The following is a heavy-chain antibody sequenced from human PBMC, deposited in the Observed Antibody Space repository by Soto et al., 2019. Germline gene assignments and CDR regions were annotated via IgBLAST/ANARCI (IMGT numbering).Heavy chain of an antibody. J-gene: IGHJ6*02. D-gene: IGHD3-10*01. CDR2: INHSGDT. CDR3: ARGRGVRGSIITTYYYYSLDV. CDR1: GLSFSCYY. Sequence: PETLSLTCAFYGLSFSCYYRSWLRPPPGKGLEWIGEINHSGDTNYNPSLKSRVTISVDTSKNQFSLKVTSVTAADTAVYYCARGRGVRGSIITTYYYYSLDVWGQGTTVAVSS. V-gene: IGHV4-34*01.